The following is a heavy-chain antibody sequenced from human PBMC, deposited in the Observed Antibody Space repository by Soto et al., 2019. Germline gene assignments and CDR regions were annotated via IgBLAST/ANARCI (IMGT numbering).Heavy chain of an antibody. Sequence: SETLSLTCSVSGGSISSGYYYWSWIRQPPGKGLEWIGNIYYSGDTYYTPSLKSRVTISVDKSKNQFSLRLKSVTAADTAVYYCVRPLEIFGDLLPNWFDPWGQGTLVTVSS. V-gene: IGHV4-39*01. D-gene: IGHD3-10*01. CDR3: VRPLEIFGDLLPNWFDP. CDR1: GGSISSGYYY. J-gene: IGHJ5*02. CDR2: IYYSGDT.